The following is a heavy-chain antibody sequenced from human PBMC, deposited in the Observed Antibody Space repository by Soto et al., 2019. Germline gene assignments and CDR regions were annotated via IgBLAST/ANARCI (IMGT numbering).Heavy chain of an antibody. CDR2: IYYSGST. D-gene: IGHD3-22*01. J-gene: IGHJ3*02. CDR3: ARGWDSSGYSDDAFDI. V-gene: IGHV4-30-4*01. CDR1: GGSISSGDYY. Sequence: SETLSLTCTVSGGSISSGDYYWSWIRQPPGKGLEWIGYIYYSGSTNYNPSLKSRVTISVDTSKNQFSLKLSSVTAADTAVYYCARGWDSSGYSDDAFDIWGQGTMVTVSS.